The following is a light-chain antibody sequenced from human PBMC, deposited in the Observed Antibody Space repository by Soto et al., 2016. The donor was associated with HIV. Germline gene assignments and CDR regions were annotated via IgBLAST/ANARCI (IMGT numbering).Light chain of an antibody. CDR2: VVS. Sequence: DIVLTQSPLSLPVTPGEPASISCRSTQSLRHSNGYNYLHWYLQKPGQSPQLLISVVSNRVSGVSDRFSGSGSGTDFTLKISRVEAGDVGIYYCMQSRQSPWTFGQGTKVEIQ. J-gene: IGKJ1*01. CDR1: QSLRHSNGYNY. V-gene: IGKV2-28*01. CDR3: MQSRQSPWT.